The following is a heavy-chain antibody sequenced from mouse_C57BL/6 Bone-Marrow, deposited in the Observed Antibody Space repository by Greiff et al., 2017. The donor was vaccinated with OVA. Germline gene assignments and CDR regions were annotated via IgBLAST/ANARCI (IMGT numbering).Heavy chain of an antibody. CDR2: ISSGGSYT. CDR3: ARHYYGSSFAY. Sequence: DVKLVESGGDLVKPGGSLKLSCAASGFTFSSYGMSWVRQTPDKRLEWVATISSGGSYTYYPDSVKGRLTITTDNAKNTLYLQMSSLKSEDTALYYCARHYYGSSFAYGGQGTLVTVSA. D-gene: IGHD1-1*01. V-gene: IGHV5-6*02. J-gene: IGHJ3*01. CDR1: GFTFSSYG.